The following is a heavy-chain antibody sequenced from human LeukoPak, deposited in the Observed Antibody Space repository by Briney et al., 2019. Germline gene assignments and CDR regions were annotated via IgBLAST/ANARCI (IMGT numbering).Heavy chain of an antibody. CDR2: IYYSEYT. V-gene: IGHV4-31*03. CDR3: AREVVSMIEVGYFDS. J-gene: IGHJ4*02. CDR1: GGSISSGGYY. Sequence: SETLSLTCNVSGGSISSGGYYWNWIRQHPGKGLEWIGHIYYSEYTYYNPSLRSRVSISVDTPKNQLSLKLNSVSVADTAVYYCAREVVSMIEVGYFDSWGQGTLVTVSS. D-gene: IGHD3-22*01.